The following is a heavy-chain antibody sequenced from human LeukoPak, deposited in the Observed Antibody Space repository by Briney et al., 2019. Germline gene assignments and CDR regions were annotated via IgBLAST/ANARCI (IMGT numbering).Heavy chain of an antibody. CDR1: GYSFTSYW. D-gene: IGHD3-10*01. V-gene: IGHV5-51*03. J-gene: IGHJ2*01. Sequence: PGGSLKISCKGSGYSFTSYWIGWVRQMPGKGLELMGIIYPGDSDTRYSPSFQGQVTISAAKSISTAYLQWNSLKASDTAMYYCARRGPVYWYFDLWGRGTLVTVSS. CDR2: IYPGDSDT. CDR3: ARRGPVYWYFDL.